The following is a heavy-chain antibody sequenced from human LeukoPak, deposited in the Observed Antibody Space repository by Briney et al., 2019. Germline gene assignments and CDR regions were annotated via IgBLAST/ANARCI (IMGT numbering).Heavy chain of an antibody. J-gene: IGHJ4*02. Sequence: NPSETLSLTCTVSGGSFTSFYWSWIRQPAGKGLEWIGRFFSSGNTNYNPSFKSRASISVDKSKNQFSLKLTSVTAADTAVYYCARCSGIYGHDYWGQGTLVSVSS. CDR3: ARCSGIYGHDY. V-gene: IGHV4-4*07. D-gene: IGHD3-10*02. CDR2: FFSSGNT. CDR1: GGSFTSFY.